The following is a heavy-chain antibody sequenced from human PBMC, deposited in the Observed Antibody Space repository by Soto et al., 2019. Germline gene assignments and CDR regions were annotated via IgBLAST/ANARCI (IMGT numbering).Heavy chain of an antibody. CDR2: IYYSGRT. Sequence: SQTLSLTCTLSGASITRTTYFWAWISQPPGKGLEWIGSIYYSGRTYFNPSLTSRVSISVDRSKNQFSLKMTSVTAADTAVYYCAKTLPKTGRFDYWGQGTLVTVSS. CDR3: AKTLPKTGRFDY. CDR1: GASITRTTYF. J-gene: IGHJ4*02. V-gene: IGHV4-39*01.